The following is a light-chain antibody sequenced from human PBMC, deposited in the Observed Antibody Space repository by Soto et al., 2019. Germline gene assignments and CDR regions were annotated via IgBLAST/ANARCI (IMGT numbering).Light chain of an antibody. V-gene: IGKV1-39*01. J-gene: IGKJ5*01. CDR2: AAS. CDR3: QQLNSYPLT. Sequence: DIQMTQSPSSLSASVGDRVTITCRASQSVARFLNWYQQKPGKAPKLLIFAASSLQSGVPSRFSGSGSGTDFTLTISSLQPEDFATYYCQQLNSYPLTFGQGTRLEIK. CDR1: QSVARF.